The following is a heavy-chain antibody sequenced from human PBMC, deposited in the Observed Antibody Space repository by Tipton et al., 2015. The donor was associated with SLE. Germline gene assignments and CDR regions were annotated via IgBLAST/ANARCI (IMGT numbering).Heavy chain of an antibody. CDR3: AKSRIHVVYDFWSACDY. CDR1: GGTFTGYY. D-gene: IGHD3-3*01. V-gene: IGHV1-2*02. CDR2: INPNTGVT. Sequence: QVQLVQSGAEVKKPGSSVKVSCKASGGTFTGYYIHWVRQAPGQGLEWMGWINPNTGVTNYAQKFQGRVTMTRDTSISTAYMELSRLRSDDTAVYYCAKSRIHVVYDFWSACDYWGQGTLVTVSS. J-gene: IGHJ4*02.